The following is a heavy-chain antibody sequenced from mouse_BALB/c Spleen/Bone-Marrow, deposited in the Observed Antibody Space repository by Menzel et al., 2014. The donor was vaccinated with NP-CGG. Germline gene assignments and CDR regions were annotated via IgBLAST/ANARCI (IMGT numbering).Heavy chain of an antibody. J-gene: IGHJ3*01. CDR2: ITPSNGDT. Sequence: QVQLKQSGAELVKPGASVKLSCKASGYTFTSYYMYWVKQRPGQGLEWIGEITPSNGDTNFNEKFKSKATLTVDKSSSTAYMQLSSLTSEDPAVYYCPREGAYWGQGTLVTVSA. CDR3: PREGAY. V-gene: IGHV1S81*02. CDR1: GYTFTSYY.